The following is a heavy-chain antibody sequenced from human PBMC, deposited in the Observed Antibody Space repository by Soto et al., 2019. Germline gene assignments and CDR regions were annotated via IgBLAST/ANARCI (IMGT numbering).Heavy chain of an antibody. J-gene: IGHJ6*02. CDR1: GGTFSSYA. D-gene: IGHD5-18*01. Sequence: ASVKVSCKASGGTFSSYAISLLRQAPGQGLEWMGGIIPIFGTANYAQKFQGRVTITADESTSTAYMELSSLRSEDTAVYYCARLWAADYGMDVWGQGTTVTVSS. CDR3: ARLWAADYGMDV. V-gene: IGHV1-69*13. CDR2: IIPIFGTA.